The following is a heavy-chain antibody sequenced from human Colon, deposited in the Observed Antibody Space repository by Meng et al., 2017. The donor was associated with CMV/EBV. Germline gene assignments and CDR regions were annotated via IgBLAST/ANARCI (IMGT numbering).Heavy chain of an antibody. D-gene: IGHD6-6*01. CDR3: ARIRAYSNSWDYFDY. J-gene: IGHJ4*02. CDR1: GFSLNTRGMR. CDR2: IDWDDDK. V-gene: IGHV2-70D*14. Sequence: SGPTLVKPTQTLTLTCTFSGFSLNTRGMRVTWIRQAPGKALEWLARIDWDDDKFYNTSLKTRLTISKDTSKSQVVLTMTNMDPVDTGTYYCARIRAYSNSWDYFDYWGQGTLVTVSS.